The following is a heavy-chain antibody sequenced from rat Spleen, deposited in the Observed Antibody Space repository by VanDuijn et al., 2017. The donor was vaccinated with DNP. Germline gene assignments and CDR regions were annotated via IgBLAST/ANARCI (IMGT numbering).Heavy chain of an antibody. Sequence: EVQLVESGGGLVQPGRSLKFSCAASGFTFSDYAMAWVRQAPKKGLEWVATIIYDGSTTYYRDSVKGRFTISRDNAQNTLYLQMNSLRSEDTATYYCTRDPTTSGDGYYFDYWGLGVMVTVSS. J-gene: IGHJ2*01. CDR2: IIYDGSTT. CDR1: GFTFSDYA. D-gene: IGHD1-1*01. V-gene: IGHV5-17*01. CDR3: TRDPTTSGDGYYFDY.